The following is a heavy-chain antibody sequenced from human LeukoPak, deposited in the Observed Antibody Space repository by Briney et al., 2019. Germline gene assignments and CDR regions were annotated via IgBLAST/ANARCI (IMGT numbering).Heavy chain of an antibody. CDR3: ARHSGRGNAFDI. CDR2: IYYSGST. D-gene: IGHD6-25*01. Sequence: SETLSLTGTVSGGSVSSYYWGWIRQRPGKGLKWIGYIYYSGSTNYKPSLKSRVTISVDTSKNQISLNLRSVTAADTAVYYCARHSGRGNAFDIWGQGTRVTVS. CDR1: GGSVSSYY. J-gene: IGHJ3*02. V-gene: IGHV4-59*08.